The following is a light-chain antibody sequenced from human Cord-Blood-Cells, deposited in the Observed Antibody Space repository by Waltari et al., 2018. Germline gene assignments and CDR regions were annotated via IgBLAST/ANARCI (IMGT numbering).Light chain of an antibody. CDR2: GAS. CDR3: QQYGSSPFT. V-gene: IGKV3-20*01. Sequence: EIVLTQSPGTLSLSPGERATLSCRASQSVSSSYLAWYQQKPGQAPRLLIYGASSRATGNPDRFRGNGSGEDVTFTISRLEPEDFAVYYWQQYGSSPFTFGPGTKVDIK. CDR1: QSVSSSY. J-gene: IGKJ3*01.